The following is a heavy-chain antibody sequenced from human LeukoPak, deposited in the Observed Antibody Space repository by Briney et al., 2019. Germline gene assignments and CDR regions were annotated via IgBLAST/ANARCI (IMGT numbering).Heavy chain of an antibody. CDR1: GFNFSDYE. J-gene: IGHJ4*02. D-gene: IGHD4-17*01. CDR3: ARGGTVTYYFDH. V-gene: IGHV3-48*03. CDR2: TSTGGTTV. Sequence: PGRSLRLSCAASGFNFSDYEMNWLRQAPGKGLEWLSYTSTGGTTVKYADSVKGRFTISRDNARSSLYLQMTNLRVEDTAVYFCARGGTVTYYFDHWGQGILVAVSS.